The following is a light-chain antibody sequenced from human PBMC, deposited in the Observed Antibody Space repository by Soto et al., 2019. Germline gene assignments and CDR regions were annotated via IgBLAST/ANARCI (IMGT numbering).Light chain of an antibody. CDR2: GAS. CDR3: QQYHNWPIT. V-gene: IGKV3-15*01. Sequence: VLTQSPATLSVSPGERVTLSCRASQSINKNLAWYQQKRGQAPRLLIYGASTRATGFPARFSGSGSGTDFTLTIASLQSEDFEVYYCQQYHNWPITFGQGTRLEIK. CDR1: QSINKN. J-gene: IGKJ5*01.